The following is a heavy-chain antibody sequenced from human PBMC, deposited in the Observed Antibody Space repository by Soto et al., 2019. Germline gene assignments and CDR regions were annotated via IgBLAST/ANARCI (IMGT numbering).Heavy chain of an antibody. Sequence: GESLKTSFKGSGYSFTKYWISWVRQMPGKGLEWMGIIYPGDSDTRYSPSFQGQVTISADKSLSTAYLQWSSLKASDTAIYYCARRADSSGYMDYWGQGILVTVSS. J-gene: IGHJ4*02. CDR3: ARRADSSGYMDY. CDR1: GYSFTKYW. CDR2: IYPGDSDT. V-gene: IGHV5-51*01. D-gene: IGHD3-22*01.